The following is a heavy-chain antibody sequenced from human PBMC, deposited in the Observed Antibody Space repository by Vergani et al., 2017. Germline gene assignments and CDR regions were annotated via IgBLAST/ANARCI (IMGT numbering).Heavy chain of an antibody. CDR3: ARVNTETNGHLYYYYYLNV. CDR2: IDHTGRP. D-gene: IGHD4-11*01. J-gene: IGHJ6*03. CDR1: GGSFTSYH. Sequence: QVQLQQWGGGLLKPSETLSLTCVVNGGSFTSYHWTWIRQSPGEGLEWVGDIDHTGRPDYNPSLKSRRTMSVDKSRNQLSLTLNSVPATDTAIYFCARVNTETNGHLYYYYYLNVWGQGTAVTVS. V-gene: IGHV4-34*01.